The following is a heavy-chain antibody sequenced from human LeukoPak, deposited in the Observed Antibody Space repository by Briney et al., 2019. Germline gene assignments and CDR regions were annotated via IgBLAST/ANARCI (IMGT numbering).Heavy chain of an antibody. J-gene: IGHJ4*02. V-gene: IGHV1-46*01. CDR1: GYTFTSYY. CDR3: ATNSMVRGVTFDY. Sequence: GASVNVSFKASGYTFTSYYMHWLRQARAQGLDWMGIINPSGGSTSYAQKFHGRVSITSDTSTSTVYMELSSLRSEDTAVYYCATNSMVRGVTFDYWGQGNLVTVSS. D-gene: IGHD3-10*01. CDR2: INPSGGST.